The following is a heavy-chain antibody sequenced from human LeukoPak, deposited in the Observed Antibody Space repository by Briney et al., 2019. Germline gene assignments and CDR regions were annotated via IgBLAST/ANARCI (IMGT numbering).Heavy chain of an antibody. J-gene: IGHJ3*02. Sequence: ASVKVSCKASGYTFTSYGISWVRQAPGQGLEWMGIINPSGGSTSYAQKFQGRVTMTRDMSTSTVYMELSSLRSEDTAVYYCARALRNYYDSSGYPDAFDIWGQGTMVTVSS. CDR2: INPSGGST. V-gene: IGHV1-46*01. CDR1: GYTFTSYG. CDR3: ARALRNYYDSSGYPDAFDI. D-gene: IGHD3-22*01.